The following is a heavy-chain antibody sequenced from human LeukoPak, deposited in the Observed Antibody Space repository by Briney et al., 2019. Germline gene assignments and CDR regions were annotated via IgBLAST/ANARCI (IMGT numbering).Heavy chain of an antibody. Sequence: GASVKVSCKASGYTFTSYDINWVRQATGQGLEWMGWMNPNSGNTGYAQKFQGRVTMTRNTSISTAYMELSSPRSEDTAVYYCARGLAYYYDSSGYYSPYWGQGTLVTVSS. D-gene: IGHD3-22*01. V-gene: IGHV1-8*01. CDR3: ARGLAYYYDSSGYYSPY. J-gene: IGHJ4*02. CDR2: MNPNSGNT. CDR1: GYTFTSYD.